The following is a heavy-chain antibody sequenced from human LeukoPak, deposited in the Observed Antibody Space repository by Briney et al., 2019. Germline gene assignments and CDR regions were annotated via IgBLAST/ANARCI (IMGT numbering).Heavy chain of an antibody. CDR1: GFTFSIYE. V-gene: IGHV3-48*03. CDR3: AELGITMIGGV. Sequence: GGSLRLSCAASGFTFSIYEMNWVRQAPGKGLEGFSYFSSSGSTIYYADSVKGRFTISRDNAKNSLYLQMSSLRAEDTAVYYCAELGITMIGGVWGKGTTVTISS. D-gene: IGHD3-10*02. J-gene: IGHJ6*04. CDR2: FSSSGSTI.